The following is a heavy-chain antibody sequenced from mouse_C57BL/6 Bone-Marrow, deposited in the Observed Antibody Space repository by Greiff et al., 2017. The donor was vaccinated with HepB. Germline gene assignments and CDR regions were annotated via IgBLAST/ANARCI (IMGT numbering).Heavy chain of an antibody. CDR2: INPNNGGT. CDR3: AREGGLTGAFDY. CDR1: GYTFTDYY. V-gene: IGHV1-26*01. D-gene: IGHD4-1*01. Sequence: EVKLQQSRPELVKPGASVKISCKASGYTFTDYYMNWVKQSHGKSLEWIGDINPNNGGTSYNQKFKGKATLTVDKSSSTAYMELRSLTSEDSAVYYCAREGGLTGAFDYWGQGTTLTVSS. J-gene: IGHJ2*01.